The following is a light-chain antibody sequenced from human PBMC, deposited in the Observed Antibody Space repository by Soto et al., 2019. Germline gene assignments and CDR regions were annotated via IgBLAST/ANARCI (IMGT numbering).Light chain of an antibody. V-gene: IGKV4-1*01. CDR3: QQYESTPPT. Sequence: DIVMTQSPDSLAVSLGERATINCKSSQSVLYSSNNKNYLAWYQQRPGQPPKLLIYWASTRESRVPDRFSGSRSGTDFPLTITRLQAEDVAVYYCQQYESTPPTLGQGTKLEIK. CDR2: WAS. J-gene: IGKJ2*01. CDR1: QSVLYSSNNKNY.